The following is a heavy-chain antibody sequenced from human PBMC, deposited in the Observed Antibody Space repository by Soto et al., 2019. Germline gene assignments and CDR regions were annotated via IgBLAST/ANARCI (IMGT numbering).Heavy chain of an antibody. V-gene: IGHV3-49*03. D-gene: IGHD5-18*01. J-gene: IGHJ4*02. CDR1: GFTFGDYA. CDR2: IRSKAYGGTT. CDR3: TRRDGYSISFDY. Sequence: GGSLRLSCTASGFTFGDYAMSWFRQAPGKGLEWVGFIRSKAYGGTTEYAASVKGRSTISRDDSKSIAYLQMNSLKTEDTAVYYCTRRDGYSISFDYWGQGTLVTVSS.